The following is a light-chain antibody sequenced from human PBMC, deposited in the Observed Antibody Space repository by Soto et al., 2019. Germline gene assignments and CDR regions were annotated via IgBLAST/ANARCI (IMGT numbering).Light chain of an antibody. V-gene: IGLV1-44*01. CDR3: AAWDDSLSGYV. CDR2: SHS. Sequence: QSVLTQPPSASGTPGQRVAFSCSGSSSNIGANTVNWYQQLPGAAPKLLIYSHSQRPSGVPDRFSGSKSGTSASLAISGLQSDDEADYYCAAWDDSLSGYVFGTGTKV. J-gene: IGLJ1*01. CDR1: SSNIGANT.